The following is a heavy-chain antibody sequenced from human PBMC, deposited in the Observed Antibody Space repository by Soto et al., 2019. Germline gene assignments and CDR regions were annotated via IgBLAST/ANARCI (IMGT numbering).Heavy chain of an antibody. V-gene: IGHV3-7*01. CDR1: GFTFSRYW. D-gene: IGHD3-10*01. CDR2: IKQDGSEE. CDR3: ARIAASGRGWDV. J-gene: IGHJ6*02. Sequence: EVQLVESGGGLVQPGGSLRLSWVDSGFTFSRYWMSWVRQAPVKGLEWVGNIKQDGSEENYVDSVKGRFTISRDNAKNTMYLQMNSLRVEDTAVYYSARIAASGRGWDVWGQGTTVVVSS.